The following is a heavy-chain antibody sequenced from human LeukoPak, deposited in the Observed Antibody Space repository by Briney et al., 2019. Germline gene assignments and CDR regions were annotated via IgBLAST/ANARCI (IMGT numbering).Heavy chain of an antibody. CDR3: ARGSYYDSSGYYYHFDY. D-gene: IGHD3-22*01. J-gene: IGHJ4*02. Sequence: GASVKVSCKASGYTFTGYYMRWVRQAPRQGLEWMGWINPNSGGTNYAQKFQGRVTMTRDTSISTAYMELSRLRSDDTAVYYCARGSYYDSSGYYYHFDYWGQGTLVTVSS. CDR1: GYTFTGYY. CDR2: INPNSGGT. V-gene: IGHV1-2*02.